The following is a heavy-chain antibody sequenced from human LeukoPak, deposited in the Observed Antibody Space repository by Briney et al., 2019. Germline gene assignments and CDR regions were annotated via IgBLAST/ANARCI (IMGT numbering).Heavy chain of an antibody. V-gene: IGHV4-39*01. J-gene: IGHJ4*02. CDR3: ATSSGNYYY. CDR1: GGSISSSSSY. CDR2: IYYSGSS. D-gene: IGHD1-26*01. Sequence: SETLSLTCSVSGGSISSSSSYWGWIRQPPGKGLEWIGSIYYSGSSFDNPALKSRVTISVDTSKNQFSLKLSSVTAADTAVYYCATSSGNYYYWGQGTLVTVSS.